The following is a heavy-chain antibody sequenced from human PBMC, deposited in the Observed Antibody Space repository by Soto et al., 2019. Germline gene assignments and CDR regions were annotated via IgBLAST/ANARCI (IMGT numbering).Heavy chain of an antibody. CDR3: ARDSGAATLLVDAEYFQH. V-gene: IGHV3-21*06. D-gene: IGHD2-15*01. CDR1: GFTFSSYS. Sequence: GGSLRLSCAASGFTFSSYSMNWVRQAPGKGLEWVSSIGSSSSYIYYADSVKGRFTISRDNAKNSLYLQMNSLRAEDTAVYYYARDSGAATLLVDAEYFQHWGQGTLVTVSS. CDR2: IGSSSSYI. J-gene: IGHJ1*01.